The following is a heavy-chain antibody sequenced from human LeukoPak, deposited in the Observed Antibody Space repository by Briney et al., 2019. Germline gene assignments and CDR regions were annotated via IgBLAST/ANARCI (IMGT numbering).Heavy chain of an antibody. D-gene: IGHD6-19*01. CDR1: GFTVSGSY. J-gene: IGHJ4*02. V-gene: IGHV3-53*01. CDR2: IYSGGNT. Sequence: GGSLRLSCEVSGFTVSGSYMSWVRQAPGKGLEWVSIIYSGGNTDYADSVKGRFTISRDNSKNTLYLQMNSLRAEDTAMYYCARPRGSGWSLDYWGQGTLVTVSS. CDR3: ARPRGSGWSLDY.